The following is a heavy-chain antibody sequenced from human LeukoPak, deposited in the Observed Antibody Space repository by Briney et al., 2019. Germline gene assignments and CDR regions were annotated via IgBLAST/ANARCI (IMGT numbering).Heavy chain of an antibody. V-gene: IGHV1-69*10. J-gene: IGHJ6*02. CDR3: ARQALIAAALDV. Sequence: SVKVSCKASGGTFSSYAISWVRQAPGQGLEWMGGIIPILGIANYAQKFQGRVTITADKSTSTAYMELSSLRSEDTAVYYCARQALIAAALDVWGQGTTVTVSS. CDR2: IIPILGIA. CDR1: GGTFSSYA. D-gene: IGHD6-13*01.